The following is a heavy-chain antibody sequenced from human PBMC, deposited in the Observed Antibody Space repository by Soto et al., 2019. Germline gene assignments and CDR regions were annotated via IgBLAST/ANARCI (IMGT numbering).Heavy chain of an antibody. V-gene: IGHV4-31*11. D-gene: IGHD5-12*01. CDR2: ISAGGSP. J-gene: IGHJ1*01. CDR1: DESVTSPGNY. Sequence: VQLQESGPGLVKPSQTLSLTCAVSDESVTSPGNYWNWIRQRPDTGLEWIGYISAGGSPFYNPSLQSRVSLSLDTSHNLFSLTLNSVTAADTAVYYCTLNHCAGGGGYDLDYWGQGTRVNVSA. CDR3: TLNHCAGGGGYDLDY.